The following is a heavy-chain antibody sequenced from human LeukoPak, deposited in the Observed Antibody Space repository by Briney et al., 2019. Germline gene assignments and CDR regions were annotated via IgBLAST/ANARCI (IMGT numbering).Heavy chain of an antibody. J-gene: IGHJ4*02. CDR3: AETTRQQLAFDY. CDR1: GGSISSGGYY. D-gene: IGHD6-13*01. Sequence: SETLSLTCTVSGGSISSGGYYWSWIRQHPGKGLEWIGYIYYSGSTYYNPSLKSRVTISVDTSKNQFSLKLSSVTAADTAVYYCAETTRQQLAFDYWGQGTLVTVSS. V-gene: IGHV4-31*03. CDR2: IYYSGST.